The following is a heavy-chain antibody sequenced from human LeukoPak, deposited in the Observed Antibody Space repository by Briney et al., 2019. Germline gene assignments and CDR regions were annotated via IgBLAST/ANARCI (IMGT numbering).Heavy chain of an antibody. V-gene: IGHV3-21*01. CDR3: AAAPQTHRYLGY. D-gene: IGHD3-16*02. Sequence: GGSLRLSCAASGFTFSDYSMNWVRQAPGKGLEWVASISSSSPYIYYTDSVKGRFTISRDNAKNSLYLRMNSLRSEDTAVYYCAAAPQTHRYLGYWGQGTLVTVSS. CDR1: GFTFSDYS. CDR2: ISSSSPYI. J-gene: IGHJ4*02.